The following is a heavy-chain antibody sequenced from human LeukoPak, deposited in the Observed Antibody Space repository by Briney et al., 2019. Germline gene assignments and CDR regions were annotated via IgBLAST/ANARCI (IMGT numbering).Heavy chain of an antibody. CDR1: GFTFEDYT. J-gene: IGHJ4*02. D-gene: IGHD6-13*01. Sequence: GGSLRLSCAASGFTFEDYTMHWARQVPGKGLEWVSLIRWDGGSTYYADSVKGRFTISRDNSKNSLYLQMNSLRTEDTALYYCAKDIGKLDDYFDYWGQGTLVTVSS. V-gene: IGHV3-43*01. CDR3: AKDIGKLDDYFDY. CDR2: IRWDGGST.